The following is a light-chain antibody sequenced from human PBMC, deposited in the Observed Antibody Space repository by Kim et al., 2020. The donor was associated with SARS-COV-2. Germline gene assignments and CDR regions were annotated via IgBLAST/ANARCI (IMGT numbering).Light chain of an antibody. CDR3: QSYDNSLGVL. Sequence: GQRLTISCTGSSSKIGAGFDVHWYQQLPGTAPKLLIIGDDNRPSGVPDRFSGSRSGTSASLAITGLQAEDEADYYCQSYDNSLGVLFGGGTQLTVL. V-gene: IGLV1-40*01. CDR2: GDD. CDR1: SSKIGAGFD. J-gene: IGLJ2*01.